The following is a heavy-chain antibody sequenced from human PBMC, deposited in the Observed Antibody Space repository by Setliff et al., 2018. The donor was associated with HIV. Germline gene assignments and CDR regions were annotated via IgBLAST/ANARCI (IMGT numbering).Heavy chain of an antibody. Sequence: PSETLSLTCTVYGDSVSDYYWSWIRQTPGKGLEWIGEIHHSGSTNYNPSLQSRVTMSVDTSKNQFSLKLSSVTAADTAVYYCAREKRYSYGSDWFDPWGQGTPVTVSA. CDR3: AREKRYSYGSDWFDP. D-gene: IGHD5-18*01. CDR1: GDSVSDYY. V-gene: IGHV4-34*01. CDR2: IHHSGST. J-gene: IGHJ5*02.